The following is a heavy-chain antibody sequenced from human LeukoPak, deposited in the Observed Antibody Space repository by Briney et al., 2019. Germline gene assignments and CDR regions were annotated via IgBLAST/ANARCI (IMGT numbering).Heavy chain of an antibody. CDR2: ISGTGGST. CDR3: ARLKGPIIVVVVTTSYAFDM. V-gene: IGHV3-23*01. Sequence: GGSLRLSCAASGFTFTSYAMTWVRQVPGKGLEWVSAISGTGGSTYYADSIKGRFTISRDNSKKTLYLQMNSLRAEDTALYYCARLKGPIIVVVVTTSYAFDMWGQGTMVTVSS. J-gene: IGHJ3*02. D-gene: IGHD2-15*01. CDR1: GFTFTSYA.